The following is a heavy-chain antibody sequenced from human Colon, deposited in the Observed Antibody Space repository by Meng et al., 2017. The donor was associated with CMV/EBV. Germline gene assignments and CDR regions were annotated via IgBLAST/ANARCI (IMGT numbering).Heavy chain of an antibody. CDR2: IIPIFGTA. CDR3: ASTTTDCSSTSCYLGGIDY. Sequence: FGSYAISWVRQAPGQGLEWMGGIIPIFGTANYAQKFQGRVTITTDESTSTADMELSSLRSEDTAVYYCASTTTDCSSTSCYLGGIDYWGQGTLVTVSS. D-gene: IGHD2-2*01. CDR1: FGSYA. V-gene: IGHV1-69*05. J-gene: IGHJ4*02.